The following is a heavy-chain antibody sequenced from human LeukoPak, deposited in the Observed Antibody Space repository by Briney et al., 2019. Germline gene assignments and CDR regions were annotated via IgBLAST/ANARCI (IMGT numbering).Heavy chain of an antibody. Sequence: SETLSLTCTVSGGSISSYYWSWIRQPPGKGLEWIGNIYYSGSTNYNPSLKSRVTISVDTSKNQFSLKLSSVTAADTAVYYCASTYDSSGYYLYFDYWGQGTLVTVSS. V-gene: IGHV4-59*01. D-gene: IGHD3-22*01. J-gene: IGHJ4*02. CDR3: ASTYDSSGYYLYFDY. CDR2: IYYSGST. CDR1: GGSISSYY.